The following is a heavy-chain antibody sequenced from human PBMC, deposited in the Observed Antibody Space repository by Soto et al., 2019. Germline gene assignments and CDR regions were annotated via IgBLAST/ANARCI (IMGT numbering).Heavy chain of an antibody. CDR2: IYYSGST. J-gene: IGHJ4*02. D-gene: IGHD4-17*01. CDR1: GGSISSGGYY. CDR3: ARSANYGDYVKE. V-gene: IGHV4-31*03. Sequence: QVQLQESGPGLVKPSQTLSLTCTVSGGSISSGGYYWSWIRQHPGKGLEWIGYIYYSGSTYYNPTLKRRVTISVDTSKNQFSLKLSSVTAADTAVYYCARSANYGDYVKEWGQGTLVTVSS.